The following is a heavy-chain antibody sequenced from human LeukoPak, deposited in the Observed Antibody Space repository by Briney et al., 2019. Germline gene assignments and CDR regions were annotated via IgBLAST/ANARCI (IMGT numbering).Heavy chain of an antibody. CDR3: ARAQGLATVTTNLDDAFDI. CDR2: INHSGST. Sequence: NASETLSLTCAVYGGSFSGYYWSWIRQPPGKGLEWIGEINHSGSTNYNPSLKSRVTISVDTSKNQFSLKLSSVTAAATAVYYCARAQGLATVTTNLDDAFDIWGQGTMVTVSS. V-gene: IGHV4-34*01. D-gene: IGHD4-17*01. J-gene: IGHJ3*02. CDR1: GGSFSGYY.